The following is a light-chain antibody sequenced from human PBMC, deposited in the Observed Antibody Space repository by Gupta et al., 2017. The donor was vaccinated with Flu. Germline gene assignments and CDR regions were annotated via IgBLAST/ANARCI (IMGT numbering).Light chain of an antibody. CDR2: TAL. CDR3: QQSYSTPPT. CDR1: QSITKY. J-gene: IGKJ2*01. V-gene: IGKV1-39*01. Sequence: DIQMTQSPSSLSASVGDTVTITCRASQSITKYLNWYQQKPGKAPKVLIFTALSLQNGVPSRFSGSGSGTDFTLTITSLQPEDSTTYYCQQSYSTPPTFGQGTKLEI.